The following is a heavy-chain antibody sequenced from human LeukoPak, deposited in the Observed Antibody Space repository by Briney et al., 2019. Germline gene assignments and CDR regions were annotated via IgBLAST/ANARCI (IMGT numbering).Heavy chain of an antibody. D-gene: IGHD3-9*01. CDR1: GYTLTELS. J-gene: IGHJ3*02. Sequence: ASVKVSCKVSGYTLTELSMHWVRQSPGKGLEWMGGFDPEDGETIYAQKFQGRVTMTEDTSTDTAYMELSSLRSEDTAVYYCATETYYDILTGQRDFGAFDIWGQGTMVTVSS. CDR3: ATETYYDILTGQRDFGAFDI. V-gene: IGHV1-24*01. CDR2: FDPEDGET.